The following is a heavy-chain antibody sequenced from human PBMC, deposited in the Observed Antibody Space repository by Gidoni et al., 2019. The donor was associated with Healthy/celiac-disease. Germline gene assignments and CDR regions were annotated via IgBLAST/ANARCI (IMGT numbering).Heavy chain of an antibody. J-gene: IGHJ4*02. CDR1: GFTFSNFD. CDR2: ISYSGGAT. Sequence: EVHLLQSGGVLVQPGGSLRLSCTDSGFTFSNFDMTWVRPAPGTGLEWVSRISYSGGATFYADSVKGRFTISRDNSEKTLSLQMNSLRAEDTAVYYCTKDGTSWAYWGQGTLVTVSS. V-gene: IGHV3-23*01. CDR3: TKDGTSWAY. D-gene: IGHD6-13*01.